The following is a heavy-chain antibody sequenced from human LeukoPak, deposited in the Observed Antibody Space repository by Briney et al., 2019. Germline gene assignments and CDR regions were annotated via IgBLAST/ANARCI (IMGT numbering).Heavy chain of an antibody. CDR3: ARGRYSSGLDY. J-gene: IGHJ4*02. CDR2: INHSGST. V-gene: IGHV4-39*07. CDR1: GGSISSGGYY. D-gene: IGHD6-19*01. Sequence: PSETLSLTCTVSGGSISSGGYYWSWIRQPPGKGLEWIGEINHSGSTNYNPSLKSRVTISVDTSKNQFSLKLSSVTAADTAVYYCARGRYSSGLDYWGQGTLVTVSS.